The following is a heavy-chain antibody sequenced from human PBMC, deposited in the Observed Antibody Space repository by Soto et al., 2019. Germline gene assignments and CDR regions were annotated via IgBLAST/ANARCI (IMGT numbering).Heavy chain of an antibody. D-gene: IGHD3-22*01. J-gene: IGHJ5*02. CDR1: GYSFSSHY. Sequence: ASVKVSCKASGYSFSSHYIHWVRQAPGQGLEWMGIINPSGGSSSYAQKFQGRVTMTSDTSTSTVYMELGSLTSEDTAVYYCARKAYYYDAGSFDPWGQGTLVTVSS. CDR2: INPSGGSS. CDR3: ARKAYYYDAGSFDP. V-gene: IGHV1-46*03.